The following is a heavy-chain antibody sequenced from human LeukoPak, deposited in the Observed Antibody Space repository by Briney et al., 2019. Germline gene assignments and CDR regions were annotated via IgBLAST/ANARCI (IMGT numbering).Heavy chain of an antibody. D-gene: IGHD6-19*01. V-gene: IGHV1-3*01. J-gene: IGHJ4*02. CDR1: GYTFTSYA. Sequence: GASVKVSCKASGYTFTSYAMHWVRQAPGQRLEWMGWINPGNGNTKYGENFQDRVTITRDTSASTAYMDLSSLRSEDTAVYYCARDSSSGYTDYFDYWGQGTLVTVSS. CDR3: ARDSSSGYTDYFDY. CDR2: INPGNGNT.